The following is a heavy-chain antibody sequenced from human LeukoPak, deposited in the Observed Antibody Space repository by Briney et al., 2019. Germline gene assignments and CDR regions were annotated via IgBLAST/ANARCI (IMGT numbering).Heavy chain of an antibody. V-gene: IGHV3-48*03. CDR1: GFNFKNYE. D-gene: IGHD5-12*01. J-gene: IGHJ4*01. CDR2: ISSSGSTT. CDR3: ARDRGWDGYGYDFLDY. Sequence: PGGALRLSCTVSGFNFKNYEMKWVRQAPGKGLEWIAYISSSGSTTKYADSVKGRFTMYRDNAKNAVYIEMNSLRVEDTAVYYCARDRGWDGYGYDFLDYWGHGTLVTVSS.